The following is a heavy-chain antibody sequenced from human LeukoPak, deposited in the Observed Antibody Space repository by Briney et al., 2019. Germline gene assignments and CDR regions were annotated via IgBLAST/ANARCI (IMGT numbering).Heavy chain of an antibody. CDR3: ARRLSSSWYGTFDY. J-gene: IGHJ4*02. CDR1: GGSISSYY. D-gene: IGHD6-13*01. Sequence: PSETLSLTCTVSGGSISSYYWSWIRQPPGKGLEWIGYIYYSGSTNYNPSLKSRVTISVDTSKNQFSLKLSSVTAADTAVYYCARRLSSSWYGTFDYWGQGTLVTVSS. CDR2: IYYSGST. V-gene: IGHV4-59*08.